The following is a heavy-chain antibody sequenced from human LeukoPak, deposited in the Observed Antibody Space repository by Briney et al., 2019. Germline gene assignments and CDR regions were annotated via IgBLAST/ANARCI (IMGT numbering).Heavy chain of an antibody. Sequence: PGGSLRLSCAASGFTFSSYAMSWVRQAPGKGLEWVSAISGSGGSTYYADSVKGRFTISRDNSKNTLYLQMNSLRAEDTAVYHCAKDRARVGATFIDYWGQGTLVTVSS. CDR2: ISGSGGST. CDR1: GFTFSSYA. CDR3: AKDRARVGATFIDY. V-gene: IGHV3-23*01. J-gene: IGHJ4*02. D-gene: IGHD1-26*01.